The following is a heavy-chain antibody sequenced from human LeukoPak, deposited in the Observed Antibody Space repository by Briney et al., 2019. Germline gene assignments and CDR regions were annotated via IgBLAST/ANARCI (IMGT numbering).Heavy chain of an antibody. CDR3: ARAGVNIGGIIVNSLDS. D-gene: IGHD3-16*02. CDR2: ISGHNGNT. J-gene: IGHJ4*02. V-gene: IGHV1-18*01. Sequence: EASVKVSCKTSGYTFTNFGISWVRQAPGQGPEWMGWISGHNGNTKYAKNLQDRVKMTIDTSTTTAYMELRRLTSDDTGVYYCARAGVNIGGIIVNSLDSWGQGTLVTVSS. CDR1: GYTFTNFG.